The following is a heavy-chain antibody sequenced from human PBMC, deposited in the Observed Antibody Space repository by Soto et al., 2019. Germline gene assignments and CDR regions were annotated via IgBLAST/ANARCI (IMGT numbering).Heavy chain of an antibody. V-gene: IGHV4-59*01. CDR2: XYXXXSX. Sequence: ASETLSLSCTVSGGSISSYYWSWIRQPPGKGLEWIXYXYXXXSXNXXXSXXXXVTISVDTSKNQFSLKLSSVTAADTAVYYCARDPSDYDSSYGMDVWGQGTTVTVSS. CDR3: ARDPSDYDSSYGMDV. D-gene: IGHD3-22*01. J-gene: IGHJ6*02. CDR1: GGSISSYY.